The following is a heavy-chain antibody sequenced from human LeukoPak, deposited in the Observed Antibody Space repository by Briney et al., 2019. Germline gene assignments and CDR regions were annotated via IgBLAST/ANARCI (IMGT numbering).Heavy chain of an antibody. CDR1: GFTFNIYW. V-gene: IGHV3-7*01. CDR2: IKQDGSEK. Sequence: PGGSLRLSCAASGFTFNIYWMTWVRQAPGKGLEWVANIKQDGSEKYYVDSVKGRFTISRDNAKNSLYLQMNSLRAEDTAVYYCARYYSGAWSLWGQGTLVTVSP. D-gene: IGHD6-19*01. J-gene: IGHJ4*02. CDR3: ARYYSGAWSL.